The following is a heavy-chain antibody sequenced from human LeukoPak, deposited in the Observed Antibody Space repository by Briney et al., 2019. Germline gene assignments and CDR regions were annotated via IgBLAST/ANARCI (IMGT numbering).Heavy chain of an antibody. V-gene: IGHV4-39*01. CDR2: IYYSGTT. D-gene: IGHD1-1*01. Sequence: SETLSLTCTVSGGSISSSSYYWGWIRQPPGEGLEWIGTIYYSGTTYYNPSLGSQVTISLDTSKNQFSLKLTSVTAADTAVYYCARRSTKENGFDFWGQGTLVTVSS. CDR3: ARRSTKENGFDF. J-gene: IGHJ4*02. CDR1: GGSISSSSYY.